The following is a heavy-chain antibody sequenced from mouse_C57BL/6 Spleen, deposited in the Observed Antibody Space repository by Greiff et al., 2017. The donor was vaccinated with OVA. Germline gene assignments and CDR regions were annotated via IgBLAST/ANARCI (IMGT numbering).Heavy chain of an antibody. Sequence: QVQLQQPGAELVMPGASVKLSCKASGYTFTSYWMHWVKQRPGQGLEWIGEIDPSDSYTNYNQKFKGKSTLTVDKSSSTAYMQLSSLTSEDSAVYYCAGTAQATWAWFAYWGQGTLVTVSA. CDR3: AGTAQATWAWFAY. CDR2: IDPSDSYT. D-gene: IGHD3-2*02. J-gene: IGHJ3*01. V-gene: IGHV1-69*01. CDR1: GYTFTSYW.